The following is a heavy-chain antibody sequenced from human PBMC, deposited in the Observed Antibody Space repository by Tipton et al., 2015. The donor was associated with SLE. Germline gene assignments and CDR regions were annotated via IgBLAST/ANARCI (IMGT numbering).Heavy chain of an antibody. V-gene: IGHV4-34*01. Sequence: TLSLTCAVSGGSFNGYSWSWVRQPPGKGLQWIGNIYYSGITYYNPSLKSRVTISVETSKTHFSLKMSSVTAADTAVYYCARGERSSMPDCWGQGTLVTVSS. CDR2: IYYSGIT. CDR3: ARGERSSMPDC. J-gene: IGHJ4*02. CDR1: GGSFNGYS. D-gene: IGHD2-2*01.